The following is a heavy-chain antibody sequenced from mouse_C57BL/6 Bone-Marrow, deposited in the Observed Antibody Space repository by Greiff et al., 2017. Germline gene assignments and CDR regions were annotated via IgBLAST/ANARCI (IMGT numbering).Heavy chain of an antibody. Sequence: QVQLQQSGAELARPGASVKLSCKASGYTFTSYGISWVKQRTGQGLEWIGEIYPRSGNTNYNEKFKGKATLTADKSSSTAYMELSSLTSEDSAVYFGARGGGLPRRVDYYAMDYWGQGTSVTVSS. CDR1: GYTFTSYG. J-gene: IGHJ4*01. CDR3: ARGGGLPRRVDYYAMDY. CDR2: IYPRSGNT. D-gene: IGHD1-1*01. V-gene: IGHV1-81*01.